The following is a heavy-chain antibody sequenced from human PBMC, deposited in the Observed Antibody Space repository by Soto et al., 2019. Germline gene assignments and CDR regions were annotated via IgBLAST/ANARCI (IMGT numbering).Heavy chain of an antibody. D-gene: IGHD1-26*01. J-gene: IGHJ3*02. CDR3: ARRGSGSQLSAFDI. CDR1: GYSCTIYL. V-gene: IGHV5-51*01. CDR2: IYPCGSDT. Sequence: LVQSLHTSLKRSGYSCTIYLIGWVRQMHGKGLEWMWIIYPCGSDTRYSPSFQGQFTISADKSISTAYLQWSSLKASDTAMYYCARRGSGSQLSAFDIWGQGTMVTVSS.